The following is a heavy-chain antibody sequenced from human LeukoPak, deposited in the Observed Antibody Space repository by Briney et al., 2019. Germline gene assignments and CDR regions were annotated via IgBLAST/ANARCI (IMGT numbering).Heavy chain of an antibody. Sequence: GGSLRLSCAASGFTFSSYDMYWVRQAPGKGLEWVALISYDGSHKYYADSVKGRFTISRDNSKNTLSVQMNSLRAEDTAVYYCARAQAPGVGATDKDDYWGQGTLVTVSS. CDR3: ARAQAPGVGATDKDDY. CDR2: ISYDGSHK. CDR1: GFTFSSYD. D-gene: IGHD1-26*01. V-gene: IGHV3-30*03. J-gene: IGHJ4*02.